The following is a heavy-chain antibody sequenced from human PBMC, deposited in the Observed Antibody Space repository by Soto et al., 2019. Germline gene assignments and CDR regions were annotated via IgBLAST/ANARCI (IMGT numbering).Heavy chain of an antibody. CDR2: ISGSGGST. CDR1: GFTFSSYA. V-gene: IGHV3-23*01. Sequence: EVQLLESGGGLVQPGGSLRLSCAASGFTFSSYAMSWVRQVPGKGLEWVSAISGSGGSTYYADSVKGRFTISKDNSKNTLLLQLNSLSAEDTAVYYCAKVQPGTAVAAGYFDYWGQGTLVTVSS. J-gene: IGHJ4*02. D-gene: IGHD6-19*01. CDR3: AKVQPGTAVAAGYFDY.